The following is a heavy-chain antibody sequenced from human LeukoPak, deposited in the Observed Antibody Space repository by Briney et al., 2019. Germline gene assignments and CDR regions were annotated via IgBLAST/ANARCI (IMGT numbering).Heavy chain of an antibody. CDR1: GGSISSSSYY. D-gene: IGHD5-24*01. V-gene: IGHV4-39*07. CDR2: IYYSGST. Sequence: SETLSLTCTVSGGSISSSSYYWGWIRQPPGKGLEWIGSIYYSGSTYYNPSLKNRVTMSVDTSKNQFSLKLSSVTAADTAVYHCARVRAPVDAFDIWGQGTMVTVSS. J-gene: IGHJ3*02. CDR3: ARVRAPVDAFDI.